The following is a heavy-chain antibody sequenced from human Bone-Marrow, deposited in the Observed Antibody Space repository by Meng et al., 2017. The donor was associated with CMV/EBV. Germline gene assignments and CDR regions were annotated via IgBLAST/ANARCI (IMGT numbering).Heavy chain of an antibody. CDR2: IYYSGST. CDR1: GGSISSSSYY. CDR3: ARKIKDDYKGGYYVDY. V-gene: IGHV4-61*05. D-gene: IGHD4/OR15-4a*01. Sequence: SETLSLTCTVSGGSISSSSYYWGWIRQPPGKGLEWIGYIYYSGSTNYNPSLKSRVTISVDTSKNQVSLKLSSVTAADTAVYYCARKIKDDYKGGYYVDYWGQGTLVTVSS. J-gene: IGHJ4*02.